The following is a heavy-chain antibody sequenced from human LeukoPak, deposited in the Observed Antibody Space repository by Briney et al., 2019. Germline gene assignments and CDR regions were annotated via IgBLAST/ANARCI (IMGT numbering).Heavy chain of an antibody. CDR1: GYSFTSYW. Sequence: GESLKISCKGSGYSFTSYWIGWVRQAPGKGLEWVSAISGSGGSTYYADSVKGRLTTSRDNSKNTLYLQMNSLTAEDTAVYYCAKNGEPHYYMDVWGKGTTVTVSS. CDR2: ISGSGGST. CDR3: AKNGEPHYYMDV. J-gene: IGHJ6*03. D-gene: IGHD1-14*01. V-gene: IGHV3-23*01.